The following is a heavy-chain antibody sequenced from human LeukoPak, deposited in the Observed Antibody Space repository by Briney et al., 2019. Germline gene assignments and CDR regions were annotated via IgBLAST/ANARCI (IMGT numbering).Heavy chain of an antibody. D-gene: IGHD2-2*01. Sequence: GRSLRLSCAASGFTSSSYAMHWVRQAPGKGLEWVAVISYDGSNKYYADSVKGRFTISRDNSKNTLYLQMNSLRAEDTAVYYCARAGIVVVPGNYYYMDVWGKGTTVTVSS. V-gene: IGHV3-30*01. J-gene: IGHJ6*03. CDR2: ISYDGSNK. CDR3: ARAGIVVVPGNYYYMDV. CDR1: GFTSSSYA.